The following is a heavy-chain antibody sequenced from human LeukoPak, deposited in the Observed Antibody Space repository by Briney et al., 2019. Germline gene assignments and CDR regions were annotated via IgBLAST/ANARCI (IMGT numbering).Heavy chain of an antibody. Sequence: GASVKVSCKASGYTFTSYDINWVRQATGQGLEWMGWMNPNSGNTGYAQKFQGRVTMTRDTSISTAYMELSWLTSDDTAVYYCARVAYYDFVYYGMDVWGQGTTVTVSS. J-gene: IGHJ6*02. V-gene: IGHV1-8*01. D-gene: IGHD3-3*01. CDR3: ARVAYYDFVYYGMDV. CDR1: GYTFTSYD. CDR2: MNPNSGNT.